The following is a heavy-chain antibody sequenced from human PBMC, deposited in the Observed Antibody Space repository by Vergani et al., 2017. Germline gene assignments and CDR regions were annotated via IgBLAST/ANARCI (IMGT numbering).Heavy chain of an antibody. Sequence: QVHLQEAGPGLVKPAETLSLTCTVSGDSMNNYYCNWIRQTPGKGLALIGYIYLGGTTTYNPSLESRVSLSADTSKNQFSLQLTSVTAADTAVYYCARGPSVVQDHYIYYSSYFMDVWGKGTTVTVSS. CDR3: ARGPSVVQDHYIYYSSYFMDV. CDR1: GDSMNNYY. CDR2: IYLGGTT. D-gene: IGHD3-10*01. V-gene: IGHV4-59*01. J-gene: IGHJ6*03.